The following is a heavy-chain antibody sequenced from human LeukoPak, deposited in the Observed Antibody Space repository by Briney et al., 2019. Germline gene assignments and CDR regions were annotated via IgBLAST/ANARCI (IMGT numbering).Heavy chain of an antibody. CDR3: ARVPDYYDSSGSLAD. Sequence: SETLSLTCTVSGGSISSGGYYWSWIRQHPGKGLEWIGYIYYSGSTYYNPSLKSRVTISADPSKNQFSLKLSSVPAADTAVYYCARVPDYYDSSGSLADWGQGTLVTFSP. J-gene: IGHJ4*02. CDR2: IYYSGST. CDR1: GGSISSGGYY. V-gene: IGHV4-31*03. D-gene: IGHD3-22*01.